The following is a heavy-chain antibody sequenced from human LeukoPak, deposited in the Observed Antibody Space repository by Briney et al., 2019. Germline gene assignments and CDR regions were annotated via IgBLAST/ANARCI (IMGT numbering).Heavy chain of an antibody. CDR3: ARDTYDILTGYYKWAFDI. D-gene: IGHD3-9*01. J-gene: IGHJ3*02. CDR2: ISGSGAT. CDR1: GFTFSTYA. V-gene: IGHV3-23*01. Sequence: GGSLRLSCAASGFTFSTYAMSWVRQAPGKGLEWVSGISGSGATFYADSLKGRFTISRDNAKNSLYPQMNSLRAEDTAVYYCARDTYDILTGYYKWAFDIWGQGTMVTVSS.